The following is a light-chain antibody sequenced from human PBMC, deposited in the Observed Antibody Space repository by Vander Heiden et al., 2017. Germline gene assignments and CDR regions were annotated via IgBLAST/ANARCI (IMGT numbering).Light chain of an antibody. J-gene: IGLJ2*01. Sequence: QSALTQPRSVSGSPGQSVTISCTESSSDVGDYNYVSWYHQHPGKAPKLMIYDVSKRPSGVPDRFSGSKSGNTASLTISGLQAEDEADYYCCSYASSYSLELGGGTKVTVL. CDR3: CSYASSYSLE. CDR2: DVS. V-gene: IGLV2-11*01. CDR1: SSDVGDYNY.